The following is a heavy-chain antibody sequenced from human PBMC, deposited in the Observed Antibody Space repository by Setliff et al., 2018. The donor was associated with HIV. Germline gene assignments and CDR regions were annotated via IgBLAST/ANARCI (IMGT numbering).Heavy chain of an antibody. CDR1: GGSISSYY. D-gene: IGHD5-18*01. J-gene: IGHJ4*02. CDR3: ASGEYSYGYRFDY. Sequence: PSETLSLTCTVSGGSISSYYWSWIRQPPGKGLEWMGYIYYSESTNYNPSLKSRVTISVDTSKNQFSLNLTSVTPADTAVYYCASGEYSYGYRFDYWGQGTLVTVSS. V-gene: IGHV4-59*01. CDR2: IYYSEST.